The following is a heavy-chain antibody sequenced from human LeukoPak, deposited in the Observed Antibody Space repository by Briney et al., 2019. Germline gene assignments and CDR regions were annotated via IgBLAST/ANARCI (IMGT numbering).Heavy chain of an antibody. J-gene: IGHJ4*02. CDR3: ARALVVFPQPSWYGLGY. CDR1: GYTFTSYA. V-gene: IGHV1-3*01. Sequence: ASVKVSCKASGYTFTSYAMHWVRQAPGQRLEWMGWINAGNGNTKYSQRFQGRVTITRDTSASTAYMELSSLRSEDTAVYYCARALVVFPQPSWYGLGYWGQGTQVTVSS. CDR2: INAGNGNT. D-gene: IGHD2-2*01.